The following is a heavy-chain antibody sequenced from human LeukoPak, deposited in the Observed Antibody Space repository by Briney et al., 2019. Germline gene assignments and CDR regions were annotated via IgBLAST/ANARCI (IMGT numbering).Heavy chain of an antibody. CDR1: GYSISSGYY. J-gene: IGHJ4*02. V-gene: IGHV4-38-2*02. D-gene: IGHD3-10*01. CDR2: IYHSGST. Sequence: SETLSLTCTVSGYSISSGYYWGWIRQPPGKGLEWIGSIYHSGSTYYNPSLKSRVTISVDTSKNQFSLKLSSVSAADTAVYYCASTGYGSGNSRFDYWGQGTLVTVSS. CDR3: ASTGYGSGNSRFDY.